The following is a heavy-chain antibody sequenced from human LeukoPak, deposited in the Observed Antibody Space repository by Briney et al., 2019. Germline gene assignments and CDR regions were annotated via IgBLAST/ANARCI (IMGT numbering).Heavy chain of an antibody. Sequence: ASVKVSCKASGYTFTGYYMHWVRQAPGQGLEWMGGIIPIFGTANYAQKFQGRVTITADESTSTAYMELSSLRSEDTAVYYCARSITIFGVAGPFDPWGQGTLVTVSS. CDR1: GYTFTGYY. CDR3: ARSITIFGVAGPFDP. CDR2: IIPIFGTA. J-gene: IGHJ5*02. D-gene: IGHD3-3*01. V-gene: IGHV1-69*13.